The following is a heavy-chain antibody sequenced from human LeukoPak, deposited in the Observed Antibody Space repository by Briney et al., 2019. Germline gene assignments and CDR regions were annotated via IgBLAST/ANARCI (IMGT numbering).Heavy chain of an antibody. V-gene: IGHV3-74*01. Sequence: SGGSLRLSCAASGFTFSSYLMHWVRQAPGKGLVWVSRINNDGSGTIYADSVKGRFTISRDNAKNTLYLQMNSLRAEDTAVYYCVRGRLGYYFDNWGQGTLVTVSS. D-gene: IGHD5/OR15-5a*01. CDR2: INNDGSGT. J-gene: IGHJ4*02. CDR3: VRGRLGYYFDN. CDR1: GFTFSSYL.